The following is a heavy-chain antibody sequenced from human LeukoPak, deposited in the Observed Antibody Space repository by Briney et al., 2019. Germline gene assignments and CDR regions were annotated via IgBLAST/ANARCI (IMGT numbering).Heavy chain of an antibody. Sequence: SVKVSCKASGYTFTSYGISWVRQAPGQGLEWMGGIIPIFGTANYAQKFQGRVTITADESTSTAYMELSSLRSEDTAVYYCARSILTGYYSPFDYWGQGTLVTVSS. CDR3: ARSILTGYYSPFDY. CDR1: GYTFTSYG. D-gene: IGHD3-9*01. CDR2: IIPIFGTA. V-gene: IGHV1-69*13. J-gene: IGHJ4*02.